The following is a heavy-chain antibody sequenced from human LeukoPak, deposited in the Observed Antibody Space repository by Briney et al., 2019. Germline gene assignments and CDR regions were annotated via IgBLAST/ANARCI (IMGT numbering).Heavy chain of an antibody. CDR1: GFTFSSYA. V-gene: IGHV3-30-3*01. CDR2: ISYDGSNK. D-gene: IGHD2-2*03. Sequence: QPGGSLRLSCAASGFTFSSYAMHWVRQAPGKGLEWVAVISYDGSNKYYADSVKGRFTISRDNSKNTLYLQMNSLRAEDTAVYYCARGPHGYCSSTSCYSSFDYWGQGTLVTVSS. J-gene: IGHJ4*02. CDR3: ARGPHGYCSSTSCYSSFDY.